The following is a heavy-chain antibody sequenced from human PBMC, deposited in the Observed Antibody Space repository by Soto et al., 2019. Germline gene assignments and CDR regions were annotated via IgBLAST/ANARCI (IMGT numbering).Heavy chain of an antibody. CDR1: GFTFSSYS. CDR2: ISSSSSYI. Sequence: PGGSLRLSCAASGFTFSSYSMNWVRQAPGKGLEWVSSISSSSSYIYYADSVKGRFTISRDNAKNSLYLQMNSLRAEDTAVYYCARGVDSSSSGWFDPWGQGTLVTVSS. CDR3: ARGVDSSSSGWFDP. J-gene: IGHJ5*02. V-gene: IGHV3-21*01. D-gene: IGHD6-6*01.